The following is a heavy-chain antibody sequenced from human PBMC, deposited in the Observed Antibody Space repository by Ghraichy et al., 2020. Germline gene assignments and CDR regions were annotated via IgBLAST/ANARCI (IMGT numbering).Heavy chain of an antibody. J-gene: IGHJ4*02. Sequence: SETLSLTCTVSGGSIRSYYWSWIRQPAGKGLEWIGHIYISGSTHYNPSLKSRVTMSVDTSKSQCSLKLSSVTAADTAVYHCARAVPSAAGFSFDSWGQRTLVTVSS. CDR1: GGSIRSYY. V-gene: IGHV4-4*07. CDR3: ARAVPSAAGFSFDS. D-gene: IGHD6-13*01. CDR2: IYISGST.